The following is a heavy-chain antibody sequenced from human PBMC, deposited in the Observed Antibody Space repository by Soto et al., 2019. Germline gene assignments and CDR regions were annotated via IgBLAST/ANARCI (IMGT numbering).Heavy chain of an antibody. V-gene: IGHV1-2*02. CDR1: GYTSSDYY. CDR3: ARLQIEVAGTN. J-gene: IGHJ4*02. CDR2: INANSGGT. Sequence: ASVKVSCKASGYTSSDYYMHWVPQAPGQGLEWMGWINANSGGTTYAQKFQGRVTMTRDTSISTAYMELSRLSSDDTAIYYCARLQIEVAGTNWGQGXLVTVYS. D-gene: IGHD6-19*01.